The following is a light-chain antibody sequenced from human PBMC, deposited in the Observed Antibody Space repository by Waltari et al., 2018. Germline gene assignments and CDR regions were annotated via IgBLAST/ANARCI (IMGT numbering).Light chain of an antibody. CDR2: EVT. V-gene: IGLV2-14*01. CDR1: SDDIGNYPY. Sequence: QSALTQPASVSGSPGQSITISCTGTSDDIGNYPYVSWYQQHSGRAPKLILYEVTNRPSGVSDRFSGSKSGNTASLTISGLQTEDEADYYCAAYASANTLLFGGGTQLTVL. CDR3: AAYASANTLL. J-gene: IGLJ2*01.